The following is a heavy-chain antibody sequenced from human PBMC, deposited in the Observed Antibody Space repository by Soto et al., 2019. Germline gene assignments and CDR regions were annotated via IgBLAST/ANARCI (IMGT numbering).Heavy chain of an antibody. J-gene: IGHJ5*02. V-gene: IGHV1-69*13. D-gene: IGHD6-13*01. Sequence: ASVKVSCKASGGTFSSYAISWVRQAPGQGLEWMGGIIPIFGTANYAQKFQGRVTITADESTSTAYMELSSLRSEDTAVYYCARGVAVSWYDNNWFDPWGQGTLVTVSS. CDR1: GGTFSSYA. CDR2: IIPIFGTA. CDR3: ARGVAVSWYDNNWFDP.